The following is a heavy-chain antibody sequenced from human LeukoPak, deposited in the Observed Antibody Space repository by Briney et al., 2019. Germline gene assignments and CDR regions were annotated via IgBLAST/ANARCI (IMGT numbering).Heavy chain of an antibody. Sequence: SETLSLTCAVSGGSISSGGYSWSWVRQPPGKGLEWIGYIYHSGSTYYSPSLKSRITISIDTSRNQFSLKLTSVAAGDTAMYYCVRFSVTFAFDLWGRGTMVVVSS. V-gene: IGHV4-30-2*05. CDR3: VRFSVTFAFDL. J-gene: IGHJ3*01. D-gene: IGHD4-17*01. CDR2: IYHSGST. CDR1: GGSISSGGYS.